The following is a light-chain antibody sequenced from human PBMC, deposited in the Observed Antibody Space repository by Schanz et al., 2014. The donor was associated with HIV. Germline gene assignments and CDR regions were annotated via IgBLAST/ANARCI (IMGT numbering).Light chain of an antibody. Sequence: DIQMTQSPSTLSASVGDRVTITCRASQYISRWLAWYQQKPGQAPHLLIYQASTLQTGVSSRFSGSGSGTEFTLTITSLQPDDFATYYCQQYNRYASTFGQGTKVEIK. CDR1: QYISRW. CDR3: QQYNRYAST. J-gene: IGKJ1*01. CDR2: QAS. V-gene: IGKV1-5*03.